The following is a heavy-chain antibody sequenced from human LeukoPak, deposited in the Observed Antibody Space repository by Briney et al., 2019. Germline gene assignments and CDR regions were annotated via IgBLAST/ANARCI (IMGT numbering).Heavy chain of an antibody. D-gene: IGHD4-17*01. V-gene: IGHV3-48*03. CDR1: GFTFSSYE. CDR3: ARDLGDYVGYDASDI. Sequence: PGGSLRLSCAASGFTFSSYEMNWVRQAPGKGLEWVSCITSTGSTMYYADSVKGRFTISRDNAKNSLYLQMNSLRAEDTAVYYCARDLGDYVGYDASDIWGQGTRVTV. CDR2: ITSTGSTM. J-gene: IGHJ3*02.